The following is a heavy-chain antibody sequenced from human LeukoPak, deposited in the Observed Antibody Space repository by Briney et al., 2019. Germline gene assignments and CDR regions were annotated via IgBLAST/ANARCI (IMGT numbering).Heavy chain of an antibody. J-gene: IGHJ4*02. Sequence: PSETLSLTCTVSGGSISSSSYYWGWIRQPPGKGLEWIGSIYYSGSTYYNPSLKSRVTISVDTSKNQFSLKLSSVTAADTAVYYCARRVTEWELLLADYFDYWGQGTLVTVSS. CDR1: GGSISSSSYY. V-gene: IGHV4-39*01. D-gene: IGHD1-26*01. CDR2: IYYSGST. CDR3: ARRVTEWELLLADYFDY.